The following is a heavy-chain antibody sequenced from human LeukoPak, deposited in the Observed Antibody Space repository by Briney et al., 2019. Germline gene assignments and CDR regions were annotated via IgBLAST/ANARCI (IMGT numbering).Heavy chain of an antibody. Sequence: GASVKVSCKASGYTFTGYYMHWVRQAPGQGLEWMGWINPNSGGTNYAQKFQGRVTMTRDTSISTAYIELSRLRSDDTAVYYCARDPLQWLVQYYFDYWGQGTLVTVSS. V-gene: IGHV1-2*02. CDR2: INPNSGGT. J-gene: IGHJ4*02. CDR3: ARDPLQWLVQYYFDY. CDR1: GYTFTGYY. D-gene: IGHD6-19*01.